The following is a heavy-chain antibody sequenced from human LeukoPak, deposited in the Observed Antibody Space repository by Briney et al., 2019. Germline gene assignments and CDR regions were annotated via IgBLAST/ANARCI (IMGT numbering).Heavy chain of an antibody. CDR1: GGTFSSYA. J-gene: IGHJ4*02. D-gene: IGHD3-22*01. CDR3: AREYYDSSEDY. V-gene: IGHV1-18*01. Sequence: ASVTVSCKASGGTFSSYAISWVRQAPGQGLEWMGWISAYNGNTNYAQNLQGRVTMTTDTSTSTAYMELRSLRSDDTAVYYCAREYYDSSEDYWGQGTLVTVSS. CDR2: ISAYNGNT.